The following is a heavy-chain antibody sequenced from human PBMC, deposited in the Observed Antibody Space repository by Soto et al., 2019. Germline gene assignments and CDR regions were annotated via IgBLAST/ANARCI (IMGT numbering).Heavy chain of an antibody. CDR3: ARDAGVSGSSGWWVY. V-gene: IGHV1-3*01. CDR2: ISAYNGNT. Sequence: ASVKVSCKASGGTFSSYAISWVRQAPGQGLEWMGWISAYNGNTKYSQKFQGRVTITRDTSASTAYMELSSLRSEDTAVNYCARDAGVSGSSGWWVYWGQGTLVTVSS. D-gene: IGHD6-19*01. J-gene: IGHJ4*02. CDR1: GGTFSSYA.